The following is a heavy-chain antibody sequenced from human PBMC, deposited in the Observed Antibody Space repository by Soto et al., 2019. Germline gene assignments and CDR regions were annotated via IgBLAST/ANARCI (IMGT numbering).Heavy chain of an antibody. Sequence: KSSETLSLTCIVSGPSITSDYWSWVRQPPGKGLEWIGYISYRGNTKYNPSLKSRVAISADTSKNEFSLKLTSATAADTAVYYCARYDVVANYFHYWGQGTLVTVS. CDR1: GPSITSDY. V-gene: IGHV4-59*01. CDR3: ARYDVVANYFHY. D-gene: IGHD2-21*01. CDR2: ISYRGNT. J-gene: IGHJ4*02.